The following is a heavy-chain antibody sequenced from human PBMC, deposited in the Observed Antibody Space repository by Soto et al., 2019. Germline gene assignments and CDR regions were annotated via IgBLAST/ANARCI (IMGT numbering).Heavy chain of an antibody. CDR1: GYTFTSYG. D-gene: IGHD2-2*01. CDR2: ISAYNGNT. CDR3: ARVSWQSAYCSSTSCYDY. Sequence: GESLKISCKASGYTFTSYGISWVRQAPGQGLEWMGWISAYNGNTNYAQKLQGRVTMTTDTSTSTAYMELRSLRSDDTAVYYCARVSWQSAYCSSTSCYDYWGQGTLVTVSS. V-gene: IGHV1-18*01. J-gene: IGHJ4*02.